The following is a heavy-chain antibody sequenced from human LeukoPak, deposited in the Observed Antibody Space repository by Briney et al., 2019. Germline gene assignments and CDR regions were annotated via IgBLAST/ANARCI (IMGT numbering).Heavy chain of an antibody. Sequence: PGGSLRLSCAASGFSFTEYWMTWVRQAPGQRLEWVANIKQDGSEVYYVDSVKGRFTISRDNAQNSLYLCERGILWGPSCFGVSYMDVWGEGTTVTVSS. CDR2: IKQDGSEV. J-gene: IGHJ6*03. CDR1: GFSFTEYW. D-gene: IGHD2-21*01. CDR3: YMDV. V-gene: IGHV3-7*01.